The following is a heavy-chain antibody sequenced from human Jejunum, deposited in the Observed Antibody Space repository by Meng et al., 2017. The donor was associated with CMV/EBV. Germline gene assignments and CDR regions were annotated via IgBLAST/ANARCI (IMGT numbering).Heavy chain of an antibody. CDR3: ARDGSYKLDY. CDR1: GVTFSTSW. Sequence: SCAASGVTFSTSWMHWVRQVPGKGLVWVSRLTSDGRSVYADSVKGRFTISRDDATGTLYLQMNRVRAEDTAVYYCARDGSYKLDYWGQGTLVTVSS. CDR2: LTSDGRSV. V-gene: IGHV3-74*01. D-gene: IGHD1-26*01. J-gene: IGHJ4*02.